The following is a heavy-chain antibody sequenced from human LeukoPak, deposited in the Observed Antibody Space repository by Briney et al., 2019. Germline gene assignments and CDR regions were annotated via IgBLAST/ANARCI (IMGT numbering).Heavy chain of an antibody. CDR1: GYTFTGYY. CDR3: ARSGSSTSPPDY. Sequence: ASVKVSCKASGYTFTGYYMHWVREAPGQGLEWMGWINPNSGGTNYAQKFQGRVTMTRDTSISTAYMELSRLRSDDTAVYYCARSGSSTSPPDYWGQGTLVTVSS. D-gene: IGHD2-2*01. CDR2: INPNSGGT. V-gene: IGHV1-2*02. J-gene: IGHJ4*02.